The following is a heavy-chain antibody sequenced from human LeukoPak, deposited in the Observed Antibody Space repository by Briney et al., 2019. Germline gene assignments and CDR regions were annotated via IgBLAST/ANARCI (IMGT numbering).Heavy chain of an antibody. Sequence: ASVKVSRKASGGTFSSYAISWVRQAPGQGLEWMGWINPNSGGTKYAQKFQGRISMTRDTSISTVYMGLSRLTSDDTAVYYCAKGRVVAGSKSLTYHWFDPWGQGTLVTVSS. V-gene: IGHV1-2*02. CDR2: INPNSGGT. CDR3: AKGRVVAGSKSLTYHWFDP. CDR1: GGTFSSYA. J-gene: IGHJ5*02. D-gene: IGHD6-19*01.